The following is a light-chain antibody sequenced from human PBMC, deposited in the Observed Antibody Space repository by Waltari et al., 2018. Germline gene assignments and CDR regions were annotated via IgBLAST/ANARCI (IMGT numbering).Light chain of an antibody. V-gene: IGLV2-8*01. J-gene: IGLJ2*01. CDR1: SSDVGGYNY. CDR2: EGT. Sequence: QSALTQPPSASGSPGQSVTIPCTGTSSDVGGYNYVTWYQQHPGKAPTLMIYEGTKRPSGVPDRFSGSKSGNTASLTVSGLQAEDEADYYCSSYAGSNNLVFGGGAKLTVL. CDR3: SSYAGSNNLV.